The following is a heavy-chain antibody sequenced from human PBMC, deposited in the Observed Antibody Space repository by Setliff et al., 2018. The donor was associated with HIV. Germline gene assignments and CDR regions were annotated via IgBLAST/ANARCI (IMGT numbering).Heavy chain of an antibody. CDR1: GFTFNNYA. CDR2: ISYDGTYK. D-gene: IGHD3-3*01. V-gene: IGHV3-30*04. CDR3: AKSLSPPYDFWGNYLYSYYFDY. J-gene: IGHJ4*02. Sequence: GGSLRLSCAASGFTFNNYAIHWVRQAPGKGLEWVALISYDGTYKYYAESVKGRFTISRDNSKNTLYLQMNSLRAEDTAVYYCAKSLSPPYDFWGNYLYSYYFDYWGQGTLVTVSS.